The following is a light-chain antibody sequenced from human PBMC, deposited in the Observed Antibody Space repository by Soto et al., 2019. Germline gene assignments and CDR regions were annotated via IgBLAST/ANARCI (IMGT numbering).Light chain of an antibody. CDR2: GAS. CDR1: QSGTSR. V-gene: IGKV1-5*01. J-gene: IGKJ4*01. CDR3: LQYNSYSLT. Sequence: DIQMTQSPSTLSASVGDRVTITCRASQSGTSRLAWYQQKPGKAPKLLIYGASNLESGVPSRFSGSGSGTEFTLTISSLQRDDFATYYCLQYNSYSLTFGGGTTVEIK.